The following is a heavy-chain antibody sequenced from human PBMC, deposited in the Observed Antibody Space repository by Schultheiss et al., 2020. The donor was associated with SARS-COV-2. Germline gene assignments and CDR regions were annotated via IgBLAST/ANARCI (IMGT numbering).Heavy chain of an antibody. CDR3: VRERYSSSWYDY. D-gene: IGHD6-13*01. V-gene: IGHV3-23*01. Sequence: GGSLRLSCAASGFTFSSYGMHWVRQAPGKGLEWVSAISGSGGSTYYADSVKGRFTISRDNSKNTLYLQMNSLRAEDTAVYYCVRERYSSSWYDYWGQGTLVTVSS. CDR1: GFTFSSYG. J-gene: IGHJ4*02. CDR2: ISGSGGST.